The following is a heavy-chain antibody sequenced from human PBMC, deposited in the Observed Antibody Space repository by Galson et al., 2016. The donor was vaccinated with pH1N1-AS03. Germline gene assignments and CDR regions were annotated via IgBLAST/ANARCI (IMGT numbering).Heavy chain of an antibody. D-gene: IGHD6-13*01. J-gene: IGHJ4*02. CDR2: ISGNGYST. CDR1: GFTFSSYA. V-gene: IGHV3-64*01. CDR3: ARGPVSYSNYWFPPPDY. Sequence: SLRLSCGASGFTFSSYAMHWVRQAPGKGLEYVSAISGNGYSTYYANSVKGRFTISRDNSKSTLFLQMGSLRPEDRAVYYCARGPVSYSNYWFPPPDYWGQGTLVTVSS.